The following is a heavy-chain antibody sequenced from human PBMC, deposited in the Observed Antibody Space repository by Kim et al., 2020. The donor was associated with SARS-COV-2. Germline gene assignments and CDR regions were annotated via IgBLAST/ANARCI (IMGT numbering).Heavy chain of an antibody. V-gene: IGHV4-31*03. CDR3: ARFPSGYFDY. CDR2: IYYSGST. J-gene: IGHJ4*02. CDR1: GGSISSGGYY. D-gene: IGHD6-25*01. Sequence: SETLSLTCTVSGGSISSGGYYWSRIRQHPGKGLEWIGYIYYSGSTYYNPSLKSRVTISVDTSKNQFSLKLSSVTAADTAVYYCARFPSGYFDYWGQGTLVTVSS.